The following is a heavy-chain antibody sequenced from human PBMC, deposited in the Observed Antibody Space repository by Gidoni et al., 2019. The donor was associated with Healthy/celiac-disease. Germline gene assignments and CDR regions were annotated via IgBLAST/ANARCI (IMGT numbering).Heavy chain of an antibody. CDR1: GFPFSGYS. Sequence: EVQLLESGGGLVKPGGSLSLSCSHSGFPFSGYSRNWVRQAPGKGLEWVSSISSSSSYIYYADSVKGRFTISRDNAKNSLYLQMNSLRAEDTAVYYCARVSEQQLVFDYWGQGTLVTVSS. V-gene: IGHV3-21*01. J-gene: IGHJ4*02. CDR3: ARVSEQQLVFDY. CDR2: ISSSSSYI. D-gene: IGHD6-13*01.